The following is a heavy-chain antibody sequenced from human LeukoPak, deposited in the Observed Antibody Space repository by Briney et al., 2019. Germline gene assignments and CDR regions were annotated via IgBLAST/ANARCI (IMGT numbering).Heavy chain of an antibody. D-gene: IGHD3-10*01. Sequence: PGGSLRLSCATSGFSFSTYSMSWVRQAPGKGPEWISYINARSSVIYYIDSVKGRFTISRDNDKTSLYLQMTSLRDDDTAAYYCAKTGGYSGGMDVWGRGTTVIVSS. V-gene: IGHV3-48*02. CDR2: INARSSVI. J-gene: IGHJ6*02. CDR3: AKTGGYSGGMDV. CDR1: GFSFSTYS.